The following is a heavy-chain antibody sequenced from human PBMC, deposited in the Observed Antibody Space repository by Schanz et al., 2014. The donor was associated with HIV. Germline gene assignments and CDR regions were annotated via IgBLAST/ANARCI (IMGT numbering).Heavy chain of an antibody. CDR2: IIPLLGTT. D-gene: IGHD1-26*01. CDR1: GYTFIGYY. Sequence: QVQLVQSGAEVKKPGASVKVSCKASGYTFIGYYMHWVRQAPGQRLEWMGGIIPLLGTTHYAQKFRGRVTITADKSTTAYMQLNSLRSDDTAVYYCARVLGMAAANTYWWYFELWGRGTLVTVSS. CDR3: ARVLGMAAANTYWWYFEL. J-gene: IGHJ2*01. V-gene: IGHV1-69*06.